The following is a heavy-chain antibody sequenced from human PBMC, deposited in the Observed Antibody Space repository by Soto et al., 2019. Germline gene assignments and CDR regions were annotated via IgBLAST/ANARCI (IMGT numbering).Heavy chain of an antibody. V-gene: IGHV5-10-1*01. CDR3: AREGYTSGYYYYGMDV. CDR1: GYSFTSYW. D-gene: IGHD2-2*02. CDR2: IDPSDSYT. J-gene: IGHJ6*02. Sequence: PGESLKISCKGSGYSFTSYWISWVRQMPGKGLEWMGRIDPSDSYTNYSPSFQGHVTISADKSISTAYLQWSSLKASDTAMYYCAREGYTSGYYYYGMDVWGQGTTVTVSS.